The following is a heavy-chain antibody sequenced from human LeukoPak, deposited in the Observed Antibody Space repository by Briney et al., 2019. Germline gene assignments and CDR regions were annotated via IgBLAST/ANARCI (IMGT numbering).Heavy chain of an antibody. J-gene: IGHJ2*01. V-gene: IGHV3-11*01. CDR3: ARDRRHLRGYFDL. CDR2: VSSSGSTI. CDR1: GFTFSDYY. Sequence: GGSLRLSCAASGFTFSDYYMSWIRQAPGKGLEWVSYVSSSGSTIYYADSVKGRFTISRDNAKNSLYLQMNSLRAEDTAVYYCARDRRHLRGYFDLWGRGTLVTVSS.